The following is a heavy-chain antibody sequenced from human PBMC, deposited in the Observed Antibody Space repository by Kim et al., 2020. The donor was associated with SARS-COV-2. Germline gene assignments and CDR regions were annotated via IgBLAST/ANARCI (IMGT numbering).Heavy chain of an antibody. CDR1: GFTFSSYA. J-gene: IGHJ3*02. CDR2: IWYDGSNK. Sequence: GGSLRLSCAASGFTFSSYAMHWVRQAPGKGLEWVAVIWYDGSNKYYADSVKGRFTISRDNSKNTLYLQMNSLRAEDTAVYYCAKDLGGYPDAFDIWGQGTMVTVSS. CDR3: AKDLGGYPDAFDI. D-gene: IGHD3-22*01. V-gene: IGHV3-33*06.